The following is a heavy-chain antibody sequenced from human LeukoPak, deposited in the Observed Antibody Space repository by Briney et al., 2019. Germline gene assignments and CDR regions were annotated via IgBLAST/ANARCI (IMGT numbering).Heavy chain of an antibody. CDR1: GFTLSNYW. CDR3: ARAATMKGWFDP. CDR2: ISSHSSYI. Sequence: GGSLRLSCAASGFTLSNYWMSWVRQAPGKGLEWVSFISSHSSYIHYADSAKGRFTISRDNAKNSLYLQMNSLRAEDTAVYYCARAATMKGWFDPWGQGTLVTVSS. J-gene: IGHJ5*02. D-gene: IGHD3-22*01. V-gene: IGHV3-21*01.